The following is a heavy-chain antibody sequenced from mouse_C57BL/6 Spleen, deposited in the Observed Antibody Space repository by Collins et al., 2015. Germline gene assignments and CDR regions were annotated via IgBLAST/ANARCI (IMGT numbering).Heavy chain of an antibody. Sequence: QIQLVQSGPELKKPGETVKISCKASGYTFTTYRMSWVKQAPGKGLKWMGWINTYSGVPTYADDFKGRFAFSLETSASTAYLQINNLKNEDTATYFCARGELLLLRSLYFDYRGQGTTLTVSS. CDR2: INTYSGVP. J-gene: IGHJ2*01. V-gene: IGHV9-3*01. D-gene: IGHD1-1*01. CDR1: GYTFTTYR. CDR3: ARGELLLLRSLYFDY.